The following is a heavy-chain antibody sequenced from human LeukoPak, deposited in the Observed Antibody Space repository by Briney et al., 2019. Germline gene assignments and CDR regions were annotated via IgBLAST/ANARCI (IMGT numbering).Heavy chain of an antibody. Sequence: GVSVKVSCKASGYTFTAYYMHWVRQAPGPGLEWMGWINPNSGGTNYAQKFQGRVTMTRDTSIGTAYMELSRLRSDDTAVYYCARDYYDSSGFGAFDIWGQGTMVTVSS. V-gene: IGHV1-2*02. CDR2: INPNSGGT. CDR3: ARDYYDSSGFGAFDI. J-gene: IGHJ3*02. D-gene: IGHD3-22*01. CDR1: GYTFTAYY.